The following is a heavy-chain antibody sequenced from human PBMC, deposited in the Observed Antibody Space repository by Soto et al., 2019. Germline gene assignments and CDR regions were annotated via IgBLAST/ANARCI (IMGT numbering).Heavy chain of an antibody. CDR3: ASGASKSVPAAYDGFDI. V-gene: IGHV1-69*02. CDR2: IIPILGIA. D-gene: IGHD2-2*01. Sequence: QVQLVQSGAEVKKPGSSVKVSCKASGGTFSSYTISWVRQAPGQGLEWMGRIIPILGIANYAQKFQGRVTITADKSTSTAYMELSSLRSEDTAVYYCASGASKSVPAAYDGFDIWGQGTMVTVSS. J-gene: IGHJ3*02. CDR1: GGTFSSYT.